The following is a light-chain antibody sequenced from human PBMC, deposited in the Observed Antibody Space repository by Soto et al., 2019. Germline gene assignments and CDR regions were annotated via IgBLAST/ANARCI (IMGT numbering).Light chain of an antibody. Sequence: DIQMTQFPSTLSASVGDRVTITSRASQSFSSWLAWYQQKPGKAPKLLIYKTSSLESGVPSRFSGSGSGTEFTLTISSLQPDDFATYYCQQYNTYPYTFGQGTKVDIK. J-gene: IGKJ2*01. CDR1: QSFSSW. CDR2: KTS. CDR3: QQYNTYPYT. V-gene: IGKV1-5*03.